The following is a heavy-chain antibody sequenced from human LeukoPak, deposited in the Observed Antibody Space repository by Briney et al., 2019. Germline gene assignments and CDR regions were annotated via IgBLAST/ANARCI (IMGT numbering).Heavy chain of an antibody. V-gene: IGHV4-38-2*02. Sequence: SETLSLTCTVSGYSISSGYYWGWIRQPPGKGLEWIGTIYRSGSTYSNPSLRGRVTISVDTSKNQFSLKLSSVTAADTAVYYCARAPDYGRRHYYMDVWGKGTTVTVSS. CDR1: GYSISSGYY. J-gene: IGHJ6*03. D-gene: IGHD4-17*01. CDR2: IYRSGST. CDR3: ARAPDYGRRHYYMDV.